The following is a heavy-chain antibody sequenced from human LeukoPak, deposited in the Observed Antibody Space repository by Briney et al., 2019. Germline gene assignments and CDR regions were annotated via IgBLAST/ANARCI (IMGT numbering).Heavy chain of an antibody. CDR1: GFTVSSNY. Sequence: GGSLRLSCAASGFTVSSNYMSWVRQAPGKGLEWVSVIYSGGSTYYADSVKGRFTISRDNSKNTLYLQMNSLRAEDAAVYYCASVKVQLVGYWGQGTLVTVSS. CDR3: ASVKVQLVGY. D-gene: IGHD6-6*01. V-gene: IGHV3-53*01. CDR2: IYSGGST. J-gene: IGHJ4*02.